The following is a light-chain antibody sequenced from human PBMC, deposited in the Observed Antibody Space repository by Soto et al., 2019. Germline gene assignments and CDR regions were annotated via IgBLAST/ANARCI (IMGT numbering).Light chain of an antibody. V-gene: IGKV3-11*01. Sequence: EIELTQSPATLSLSPGERATLSCRASQTVGSDLAWYQQKPGQAPRLLIYDVSNRATAIPARFSGSGFGTDFTLTISSLEPEDCAVYYCQQRVDWPLTFGGGTKVEI. J-gene: IGKJ4*01. CDR3: QQRVDWPLT. CDR2: DVS. CDR1: QTVGSD.